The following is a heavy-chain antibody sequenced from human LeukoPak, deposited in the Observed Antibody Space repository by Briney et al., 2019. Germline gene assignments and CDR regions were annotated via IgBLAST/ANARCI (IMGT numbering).Heavy chain of an antibody. J-gene: IGHJ6*03. D-gene: IGHD3-22*01. Sequence: SETLSLTCTVSGGSINSYYWSWIRQPPGKGLEWIGYIYYSGSTNYNPSLKSRVTISVDTSKNQFSLKLSSVTAADTAVYYCARDDGSSGYYYYYYYYMDVWGKGTTVTVSS. CDR3: ARDDGSSGYYYYYYYYMDV. V-gene: IGHV4-59*01. CDR2: IYYSGST. CDR1: GGSINSYY.